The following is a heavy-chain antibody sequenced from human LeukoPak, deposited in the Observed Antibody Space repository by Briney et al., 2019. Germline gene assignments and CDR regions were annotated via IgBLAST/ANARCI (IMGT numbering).Heavy chain of an antibody. J-gene: IGHJ5*02. Sequence: GGSLRLSCADSGFTFRRYWMHWVRQTPGKGLVWVSCISGDGSVTRYADSVKGRFTISRDNTRNTLYLQMHSPRVEDMAVYYCATAGGETSRMGFDPWGQGSLVTVSS. CDR2: ISGDGSVT. D-gene: IGHD4-17*01. CDR1: GFTFRRYW. V-gene: IGHV3-74*01. CDR3: ATAGGETSRMGFDP.